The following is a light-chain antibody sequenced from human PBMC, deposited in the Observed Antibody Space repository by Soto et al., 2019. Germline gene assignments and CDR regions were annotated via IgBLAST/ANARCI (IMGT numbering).Light chain of an antibody. CDR1: SSEVGGYDY. CDR2: DVS. CDR3: SSYTSSSTYV. V-gene: IGLV2-14*03. J-gene: IGLJ1*01. Sequence: QSVLTQPASVSGSPGQSIAISCTGTSSEVGGYDYVSWYQHHPGKAPKVMIYDVSNRPSGVSNRFSGSKSDNTASLTISGLQAEDVADYYCSSYTSSSTYVFGTGTKVTVL.